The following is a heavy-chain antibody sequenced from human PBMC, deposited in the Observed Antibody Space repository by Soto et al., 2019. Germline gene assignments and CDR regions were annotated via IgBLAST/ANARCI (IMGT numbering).Heavy chain of an antibody. CDR3: ARISAGYCSSTSCYSERVYYYYGMDV. V-gene: IGHV4-34*01. D-gene: IGHD2-2*02. J-gene: IGHJ6*02. CDR1: GGSFSGYY. Sequence: QVQLQQWGAGLLKPSETLSLTCAVYGGSFSGYYWSWIRQPPGKGLEWIGEINHSGSTNYNPSLKSRVTISVATSKNQFSLKLRSVTAADTAVYYCARISAGYCSSTSCYSERVYYYYGMDVWGQGTTVTVSS. CDR2: INHSGST.